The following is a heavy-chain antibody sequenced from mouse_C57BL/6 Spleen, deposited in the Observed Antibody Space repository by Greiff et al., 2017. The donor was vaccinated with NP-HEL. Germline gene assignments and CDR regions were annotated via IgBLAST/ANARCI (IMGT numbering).Heavy chain of an antibody. CDR3: ARFTTVVAIPHYAMDY. Sequence: EVMLVESEGGLVQPGSSMKLSCTASGFTFSDYYMAWVRQVPEKGLEWVANINYDGSSTYYLDSLKSRFIISRDNAKNILYLQMSSLKSEDTATYYCARFTTVVAIPHYAMDYWGQGTSVTVSS. J-gene: IGHJ4*01. V-gene: IGHV5-16*01. CDR2: INYDGSST. CDR1: GFTFSDYY. D-gene: IGHD1-1*01.